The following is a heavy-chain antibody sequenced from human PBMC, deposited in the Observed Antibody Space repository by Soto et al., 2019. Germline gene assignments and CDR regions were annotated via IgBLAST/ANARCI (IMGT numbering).Heavy chain of an antibody. J-gene: IGHJ5*02. CDR2: IFSSGST. D-gene: IGHD2-2*01. Sequence: PSETLSLTCTVSGGSISNYYWSWIRQPPGKGLQWIGYIFSSGSTNYNPSLKSRVTISVDRSKNQFSLKLSSVTAADTAVYYCARVPDRWGQGTLVTVSS. V-gene: IGHV4-59*12. CDR1: GGSISNYY. CDR3: ARVPDR.